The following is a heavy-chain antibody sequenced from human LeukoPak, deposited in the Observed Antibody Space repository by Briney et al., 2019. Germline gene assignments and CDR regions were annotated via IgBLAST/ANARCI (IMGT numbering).Heavy chain of an antibody. CDR3: ARAAPDYSSSWYGGYYYYYYYMDV. CDR1: GFMFSNYW. J-gene: IGHJ6*03. Sequence: QPGGSLRLSCAASGFMFSNYWMSWVRQAPGKGLEWVANIKQDGSEKYYVDSVKGRFTISRDNAKDSLDLQMNSLRAEDTAVYYCARAAPDYSSSWYGGYYYYYYYMDVWGKGTTVTVSS. D-gene: IGHD6-13*01. CDR2: IKQDGSEK. V-gene: IGHV3-7*01.